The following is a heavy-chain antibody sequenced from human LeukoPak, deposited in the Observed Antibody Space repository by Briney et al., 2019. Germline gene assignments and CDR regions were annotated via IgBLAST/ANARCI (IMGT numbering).Heavy chain of an antibody. Sequence: SETLSLTCAVYGGSFSGYYWSWIRQPPGKGLEWIGEINHSGSTNYNPSLKSRVTISVDTSENQFSLKLSSVTAADTAVYYCASYGDYVYDYWGQGTLVTVSS. J-gene: IGHJ4*02. CDR3: ASYGDYVYDY. D-gene: IGHD4-17*01. CDR2: INHSGST. V-gene: IGHV4-34*01. CDR1: GGSFSGYY.